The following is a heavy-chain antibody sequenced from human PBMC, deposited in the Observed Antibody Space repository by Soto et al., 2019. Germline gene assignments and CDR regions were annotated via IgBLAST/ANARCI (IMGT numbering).Heavy chain of an antibody. D-gene: IGHD1-26*01. Sequence: QEQLVQSGGAVVQPGRSLRLSCTTSGTIFSGYGMHWVRQAPGKGLAWVALIRSDGSNIQYADSVKGRFTISRDNSRKILYLQMDSLRADDTAVYYCARDGVGATTYFGYLDYWGQGAPVTVSS. V-gene: IGHV3-33*01. CDR2: IRSDGSNI. CDR3: ARDGVGATTYFGYLDY. CDR1: GTIFSGYG. J-gene: IGHJ4*02.